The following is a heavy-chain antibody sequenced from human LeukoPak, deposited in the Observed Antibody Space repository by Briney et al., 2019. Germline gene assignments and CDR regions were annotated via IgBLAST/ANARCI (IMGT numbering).Heavy chain of an antibody. CDR2: MHYSGST. CDR1: GGSINISDYY. V-gene: IGHV4-39*01. J-gene: IGHJ4*02. Sequence: SETLSLTCTVSGGSINISDYYWGWIRQPPGKGLEWIGSMHYSGSTYYNPSLKSRVTISVDTSKNQFSLKVSSATAADTAVYYCARRGTIDSGRPWNWGQGTLVTVSS. D-gene: IGHD1-26*01. CDR3: ARRGTIDSGRPWN.